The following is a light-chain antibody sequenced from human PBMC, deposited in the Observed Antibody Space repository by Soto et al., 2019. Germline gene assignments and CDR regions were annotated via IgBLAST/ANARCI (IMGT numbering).Light chain of an antibody. CDR2: EVT. CDR3: SSFTSSNTWV. CDR1: TSEVGRNNY. Sequence: QSALTQPASVPGSLGQSITFSGPETTSEVGRNNYVSWYQQHPGKAPKPMIFEVTNRPSGVSDRFSGSKSANAASLTISGLQAEDEADYYCSSFTSSNTWVFGGGTKVTVL. V-gene: IGLV2-14*01. J-gene: IGLJ3*02.